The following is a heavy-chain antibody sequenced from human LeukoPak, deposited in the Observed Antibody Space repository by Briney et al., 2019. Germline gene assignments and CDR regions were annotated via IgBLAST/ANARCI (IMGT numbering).Heavy chain of an antibody. CDR3: ARGPFGSGSFLDC. D-gene: IGHD3-10*01. J-gene: IGHJ4*02. Sequence: ASVKVSCKASGYIFSSNDINWVRQAAGQGLEWMGWMNPNSGDTGYTQKFQGRVAMTRSTSITTAYMELSSLRSEDTAVYYCARGPFGSGSFLDCWGQGTLVTVSS. CDR1: GYIFSSND. CDR2: MNPNSGDT. V-gene: IGHV1-8*01.